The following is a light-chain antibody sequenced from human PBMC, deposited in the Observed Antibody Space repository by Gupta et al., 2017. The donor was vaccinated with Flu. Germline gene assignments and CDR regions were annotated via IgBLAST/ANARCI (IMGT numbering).Light chain of an antibody. Sequence: TCGGNNIGRKSVHWYQQRPGQAPVLVVYDDTDRPSGIPARFSGSNSGNTATLTIVRVEAGDEADYYCQVWGSSSDPPVVFGGGTNLAVL. V-gene: IGLV3-21*02. CDR1: NIGRKS. J-gene: IGLJ2*01. CDR2: DDT. CDR3: QVWGSSSDPPVV.